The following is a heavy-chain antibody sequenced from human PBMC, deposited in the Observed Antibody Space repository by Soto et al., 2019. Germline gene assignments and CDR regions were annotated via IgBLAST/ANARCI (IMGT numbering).Heavy chain of an antibody. D-gene: IGHD3-10*01. V-gene: IGHV4-39*01. CDR2: IDYSGNT. CDR1: GGSISSSSDY. CDR3: AKDRYYFGAVKLGSVDV. J-gene: IGHJ6*02. Sequence: SETLSLTCTVSGGSISSSSDYWAWIRQPPGKGLEWIGNIDYSGNTYYNPSLKSRVTISVDTSKNQFSLKVSSVTAADTAVYYCAKDRYYFGAVKLGSVDVWGQGTTVTVSS.